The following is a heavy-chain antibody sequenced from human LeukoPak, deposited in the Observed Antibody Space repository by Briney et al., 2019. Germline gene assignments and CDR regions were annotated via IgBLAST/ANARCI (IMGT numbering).Heavy chain of an antibody. CDR3: ARAYGYCSGGSCYRHLDY. V-gene: IGHV4-59*01. CDR2: IYYSGST. CDR1: GGSISSYY. Sequence: SETLSLTCTVSGGSISSYYWSWIRQPPGKGLEWVGYIYYSGSTNYNPSLKSRVTISVDTSKNQFSLKLSSVTAADTAVYYCARAYGYCSGGSCYRHLDYWGQGTLVTVSS. J-gene: IGHJ4*02. D-gene: IGHD2-15*01.